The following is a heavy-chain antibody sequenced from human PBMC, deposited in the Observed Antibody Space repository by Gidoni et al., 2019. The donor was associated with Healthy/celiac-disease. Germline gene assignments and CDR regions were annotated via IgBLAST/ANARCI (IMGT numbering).Heavy chain of an antibody. J-gene: IGHJ5*02. CDR1: GFTFDDYA. D-gene: IGHD6-19*01. CDR2: ISWNSGSI. Sequence: EVQLVESGGGLVQPGRSLRLSCAASGFTFDDYAMHWVRQAPGKGLEWVSGISWNSGSIGYADSVKGRFTISRDNAKNSLYLQMNSLRAEDTALYYCAKGFRQHVAGTVSWGQGTLVTVSS. V-gene: IGHV3-9*01. CDR3: AKGFRQHVAGTVS.